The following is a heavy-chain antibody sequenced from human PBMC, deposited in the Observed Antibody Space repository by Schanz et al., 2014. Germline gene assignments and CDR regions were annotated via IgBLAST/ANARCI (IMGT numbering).Heavy chain of an antibody. CDR3: ARIIVGDYLY. V-gene: IGHV1-69*04. CDR2: IIPPLRQT. Sequence: QVRLVQSGAEVKKPGSSVKVSCKSSGATFNSYAFGWVRQAPGQGFEWVGSIIPPLRQTRYAQKFEERVIITADTSTTTVYMDLASLTSDDTAVYFCARIIVGDYLYWGQGTLVTVSS. D-gene: IGHD4-17*01. J-gene: IGHJ4*02. CDR1: GATFNSYA.